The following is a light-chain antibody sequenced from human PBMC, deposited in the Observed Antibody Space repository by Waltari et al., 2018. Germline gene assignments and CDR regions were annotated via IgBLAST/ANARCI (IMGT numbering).Light chain of an antibody. V-gene: IGLV5-45*03. CDR3: MIWHSSAWV. J-gene: IGLJ3*02. Sequence: QAVLTQPSSLSASPGASASLTCTLRSGINVGTSRISCYKPKPGSPPQYLLRYKSDSDKQQGSGVPSRFSGSKDASANAGILLISGLQSEDEADYYCMIWHSSAWVFGGGTKLTVL. CDR1: SGINVGTSR. CDR2: YKSDSDK.